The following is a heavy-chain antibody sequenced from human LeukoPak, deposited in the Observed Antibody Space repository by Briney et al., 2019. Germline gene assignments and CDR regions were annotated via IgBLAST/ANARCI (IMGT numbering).Heavy chain of an antibody. CDR3: AREQQLGYYYYYYMDV. V-gene: IGHV3-48*01. J-gene: IGHJ6*03. D-gene: IGHD6-13*01. Sequence: GGSLRLSCAASGFTFSSYSMNWVRQAPGKGLEWVSHISSSSSTIYYADSVKGRFTISRDNAKNSLYLQMNSLRAEDTAVYYCAREQQLGYYYYYYMDVWGKGTTVTVSS. CDR1: GFTFSSYS. CDR2: ISSSSSTI.